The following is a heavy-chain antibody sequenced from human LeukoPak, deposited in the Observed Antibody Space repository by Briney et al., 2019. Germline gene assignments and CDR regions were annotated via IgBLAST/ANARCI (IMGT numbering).Heavy chain of an antibody. D-gene: IGHD6-13*01. CDR1: GLTFSNYW. Sequence: GGSLRLSCAASGLTFSNYWIHWVRQAPWEGLVWVSRINTDGTTTSYADSVKGRFTISRDNAKNFLYLQMNSLRDEDTAVYYCARPPNIAAAGQDWGQGTLVTVSS. V-gene: IGHV3-74*01. CDR2: INTDGTTT. J-gene: IGHJ4*02. CDR3: ARPPNIAAAGQD.